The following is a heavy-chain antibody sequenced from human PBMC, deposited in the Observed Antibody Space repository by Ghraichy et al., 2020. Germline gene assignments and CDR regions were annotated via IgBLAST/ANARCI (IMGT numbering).Heavy chain of an antibody. Sequence: GESLNISCAASGFTVSSNYMSWVRQAPGKGLEWVSVIYSGGSTYYADSVKGRFTISRDNSKNTLYLQMNSLRAEDTAVYYCARGKDYYYYYMDVWGKGTTVTVSS. V-gene: IGHV3-53*01. CDR3: ARGKDYYYYYMDV. CDR1: GFTVSSNY. CDR2: IYSGGST. J-gene: IGHJ6*03.